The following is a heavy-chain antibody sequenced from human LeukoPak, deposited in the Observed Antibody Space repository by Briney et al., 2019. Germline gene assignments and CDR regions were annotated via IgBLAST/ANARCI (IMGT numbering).Heavy chain of an antibody. J-gene: IGHJ4*02. D-gene: IGHD3-10*01. V-gene: IGHV4-59*01. Sequence: SQTLSLTCTVSGGSISSYYWSWIRQPPGKGLEWIGYIYYSGSTNYNPSLKSRVTISVDTSKNQFSLKLSSVTAADTAVYYCARVVRENSIDYWGQGTLVTVSS. CDR1: GGSISSYY. CDR3: ARVVRENSIDY. CDR2: IYYSGST.